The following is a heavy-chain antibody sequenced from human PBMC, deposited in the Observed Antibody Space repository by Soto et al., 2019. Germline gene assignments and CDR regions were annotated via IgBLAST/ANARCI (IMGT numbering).Heavy chain of an antibody. V-gene: IGHV3-30-3*01. Sequence: QVQLVESGGGVVQPGRSLRLSCAASGFMFSSYAMHWVRQAPGKGLEWVAVKTYDGSNKYYADSVKGRFTISRDNSKNTLYLQRNSLRADDTAVYYCARAGGLLVDYWGQGTLVTVSS. D-gene: IGHD1-26*01. CDR2: KTYDGSNK. CDR3: ARAGGLLVDY. CDR1: GFMFSSYA. J-gene: IGHJ4*02.